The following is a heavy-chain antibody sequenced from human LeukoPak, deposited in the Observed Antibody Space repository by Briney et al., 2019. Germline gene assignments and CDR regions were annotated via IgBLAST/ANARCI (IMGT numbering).Heavy chain of an antibody. D-gene: IGHD6-19*01. Sequence: PSETLSLTCTVSGYSISSGYYWGWIRQPPGKGLEWIGSIYHSGSTYYSGNTYYNPSPKSRVIISVDTSKNQFSLKLSSVTAADTAVYFCARVWYSSGWIDYWGQGTLVTVSS. CDR2: IYHSGST. CDR1: GYSISSGYY. V-gene: IGHV4-38-2*02. CDR3: ARVWYSSGWIDY. J-gene: IGHJ4*02.